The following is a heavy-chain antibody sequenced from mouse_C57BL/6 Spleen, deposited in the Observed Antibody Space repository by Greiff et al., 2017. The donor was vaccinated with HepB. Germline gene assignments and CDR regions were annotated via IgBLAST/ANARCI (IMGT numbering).Heavy chain of an antibody. Sequence: EVQLQESGPGLVKPSQSLSLTCSVTGYSITSGYYWNWIRQFPGNKLEWMGYISYDGSNNYNPSLKNRISITRDTSKNQFFLKLNSVTTEDTATYYCASSSNLYYYAMDYWGQRTSVTVSS. J-gene: IGHJ4*01. CDR2: ISYDGSN. CDR3: ASSSNLYYYAMDY. CDR1: GYSITSGYY. V-gene: IGHV3-6*01. D-gene: IGHD2-5*01.